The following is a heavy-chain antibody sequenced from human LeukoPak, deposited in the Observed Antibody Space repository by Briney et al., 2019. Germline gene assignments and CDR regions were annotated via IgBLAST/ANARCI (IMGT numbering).Heavy chain of an antibody. CDR3: ARDPARTTVSHYYYYMDV. D-gene: IGHD4-11*01. CDR1: GYTFTGYY. J-gene: IGHJ6*03. Sequence: GASVKVSCKASGYTFTGYYMHWVRQAPGQGLEWMGWINPNSGGTNYAQKFQGRVTMTRDTSISTAYMELSRLRSDDTAVYYCARDPARTTVSHYYYYMDVWGKGTTVTISS. V-gene: IGHV1-2*02. CDR2: INPNSGGT.